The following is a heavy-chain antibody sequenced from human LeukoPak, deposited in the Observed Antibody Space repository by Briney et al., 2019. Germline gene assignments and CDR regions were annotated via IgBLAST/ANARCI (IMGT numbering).Heavy chain of an antibody. CDR3: AKDRGSSWYGAFDY. CDR1: GFTFSNFD. CDR2: IRYDGNNK. D-gene: IGHD6-13*01. J-gene: IGHJ4*02. Sequence: GGSLRLSCAASGFTFSNFDMHWVRQAPGRGLEWVTFIRYDGNNKYYADSVRGRFTISRDNSKNTLYLQMNSLRPEDTAVYYCAKDRGSSWYGAFDYWGQGTLVSVSS. V-gene: IGHV3-30*02.